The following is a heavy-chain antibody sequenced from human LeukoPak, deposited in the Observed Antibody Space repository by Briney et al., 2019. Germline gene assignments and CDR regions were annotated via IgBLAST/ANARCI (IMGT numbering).Heavy chain of an antibody. D-gene: IGHD4-17*01. CDR3: ASPVTTSGEIDY. J-gene: IGHJ4*02. CDR1: GDSISSDDYY. CDR2: VYYSGST. Sequence: SETLSLTCTVSGDSISSDDYYWSWIRQPPGKGLEWIGYVYYSGSTYCNPSLKSRVTISLDKSKNQFSLKLSSVTAADTAMYYCASPVTTSGEIDYWGQGTLVTVSS. V-gene: IGHV4-30-4*08.